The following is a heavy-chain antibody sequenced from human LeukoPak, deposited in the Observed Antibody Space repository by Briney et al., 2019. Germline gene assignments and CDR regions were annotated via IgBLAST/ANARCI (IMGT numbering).Heavy chain of an antibody. CDR1: GGTFSSYA. CDR2: IIPIFGTA. D-gene: IGHD3-16*01. J-gene: IGHJ6*03. CDR3: ARVAHKTLDYYYYYMDV. Sequence: ASVKVSCKASGGTFSSYAISWVRQAPGQGLEWMGGIIPIFGTANYAQKLQGRVTITADESTSTAYMELSSLRSEDTAVYYCARVAHKTLDYYYYYMDVWGKGTTVTVSS. V-gene: IGHV1-69*13.